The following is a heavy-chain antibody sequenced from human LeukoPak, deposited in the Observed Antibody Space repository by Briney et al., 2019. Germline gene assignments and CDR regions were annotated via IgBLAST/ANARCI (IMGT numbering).Heavy chain of an antibody. J-gene: IGHJ4*02. Sequence: PGGSLRLSCAASGFTFSSYGMPWVRQAPGKGLEWVAVISYDGSNKYYADSVKGRFTISRDNSKNTLYLQMNSLRAEDTAVYYCAKDVADYYFDYWGQGTLVTVSS. V-gene: IGHV3-30*18. CDR2: ISYDGSNK. D-gene: IGHD2-21*01. CDR3: AKDVADYYFDY. CDR1: GFTFSSYG.